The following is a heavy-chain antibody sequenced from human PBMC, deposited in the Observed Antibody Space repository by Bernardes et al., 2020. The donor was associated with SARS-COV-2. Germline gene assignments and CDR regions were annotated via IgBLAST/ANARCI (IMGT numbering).Heavy chain of an antibody. CDR2: VFDSGRP. V-gene: IGHV4-59*12. CDR1: GGYIDSNH. Sequence: SETLSLTCTVSGGYIDSNHWTWIRQSPGKGLEWIGNVFDSGRPTYNPSFQTRVSMSVDASKNQVSLRLSSVTAADTAVYYCARVVVAAQYNCFDPWGQGTLVTVSS. CDR3: ARVVVAAQYNCFDP. D-gene: IGHD2-15*01. J-gene: IGHJ5*02.